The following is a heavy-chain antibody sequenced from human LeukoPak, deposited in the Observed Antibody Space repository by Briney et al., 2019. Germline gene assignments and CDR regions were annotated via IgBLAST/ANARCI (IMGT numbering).Heavy chain of an antibody. Sequence: GGSLRLSCAASGFTFSSYAMSWVRQAPGKGLEWVSAISGSGGSTYYADSVKGRFTISRDNAKNSLYLQMNSLRAEDTAVYYCARDPKLGIVDYWGQGTLVTVSS. CDR1: GFTFSSYA. V-gene: IGHV3-23*01. CDR3: ARDPKLGIVDY. CDR2: ISGSGGST. J-gene: IGHJ4*02. D-gene: IGHD7-27*01.